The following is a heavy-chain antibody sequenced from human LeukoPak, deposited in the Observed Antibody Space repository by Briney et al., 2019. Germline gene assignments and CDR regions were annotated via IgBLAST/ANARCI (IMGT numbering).Heavy chain of an antibody. CDR3: ARGDPESGGLDY. CDR1: GFTFSSYD. V-gene: IGHV3-13*01. J-gene: IGHJ4*02. Sequence: PGGSLRLSCAASGFTFSSYDMHWVRQATGKGLEWVSAIGTAGDTYYPGSVKGRFTISRENAENSLYLQMNSLRAGDTAVYYCARGDPESGGLDYWGQGTLVTVSS. D-gene: IGHD1-26*01. CDR2: IGTAGDT.